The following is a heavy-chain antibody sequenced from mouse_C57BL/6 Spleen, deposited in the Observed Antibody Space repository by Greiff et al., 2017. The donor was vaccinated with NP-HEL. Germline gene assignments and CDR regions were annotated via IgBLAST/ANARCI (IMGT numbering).Heavy chain of an antibody. D-gene: IGHD4-1*01. V-gene: IGHV5-6*01. CDR1: GFTFSSYG. Sequence: EVQLVESGGDLVKPGGSLKLSCAASGFTFSSYGMSWVRQTPDKRLEWVATISSGGSYTYYPDSVKGRFTISRDNAKNTLYLQMSSLKSEDTAMYYCARHTGTDFDYWGQGTTLTVSS. J-gene: IGHJ2*01. CDR2: ISSGGSYT. CDR3: ARHTGTDFDY.